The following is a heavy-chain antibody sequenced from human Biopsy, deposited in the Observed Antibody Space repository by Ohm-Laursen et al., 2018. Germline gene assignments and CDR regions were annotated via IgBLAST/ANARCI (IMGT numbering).Heavy chain of an antibody. CDR3: ARATNSTGWPYYYFYGMDV. CDR2: ISNRGST. D-gene: IGHD2/OR15-2a*01. J-gene: IGHJ6*02. CDR1: GGSISSDY. Sequence: SETLSLTCTVSGGSISSDYWSWIRQSPGKGLEWIGYISNRGSTNYNPSLRGRVTISVDTSKNQFSLRLNSVTAVDTAVYYCARATNSTGWPYYYFYGMDVWGQGTTVTVSS. V-gene: IGHV4-59*01.